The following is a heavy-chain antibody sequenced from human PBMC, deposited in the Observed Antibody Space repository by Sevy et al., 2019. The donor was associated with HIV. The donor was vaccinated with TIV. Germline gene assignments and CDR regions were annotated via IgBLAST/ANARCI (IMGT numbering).Heavy chain of an antibody. D-gene: IGHD3-10*01. CDR2: IGWNSGSV. CDR1: GFRFEDYG. V-gene: IGHV3-9*01. Sequence: GGSLRLSCAASGFRFEDYGMHWVRRAPGKGLEWVSGIGWNSGSVGYAVSVKGRFTISRDNAKNLLYLQMNSLTSEDTALYYCAKDLLRCGSGSYPLDYWGQGTVVTVSS. CDR3: AKDLLRCGSGSYPLDY. J-gene: IGHJ4*02.